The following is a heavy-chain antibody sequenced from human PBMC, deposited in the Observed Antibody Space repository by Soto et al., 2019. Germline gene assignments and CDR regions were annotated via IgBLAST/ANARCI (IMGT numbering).Heavy chain of an antibody. D-gene: IGHD4-17*01. J-gene: IGHJ3*02. CDR1: GFTFSNAS. Sequence: EVQLVESGGGLVKPGGSLRLSCAASGFTFSNASMSWVRQAPGKGLEWVGRIKSKTDGGTTDYAAPVKGRFTISRDDSKNTLYLQMNSLKTEDTAVYYCTTGDDYGDYGAAFDIWGQGTMVTVSS. CDR3: TTGDDYGDYGAAFDI. V-gene: IGHV3-15*01. CDR2: IKSKTDGGTT.